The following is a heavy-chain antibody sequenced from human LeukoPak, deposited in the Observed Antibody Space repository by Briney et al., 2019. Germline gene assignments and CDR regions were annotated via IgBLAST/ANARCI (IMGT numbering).Heavy chain of an antibody. J-gene: IGHJ5*02. D-gene: IGHD4-17*01. CDR3: ARGTGDPQRFDP. Sequence: PGGSLRLSCAASGFSFSSYEMNWVRQAPGKGLEWVSYISGSGRTMSYADSVKGRFTISRDNAKNSLYLQMNSLRDEDTAVYYCARGTGDPQRFDPWGQGTLVTVSS. CDR2: ISGSGRTM. V-gene: IGHV3-48*03. CDR1: GFSFSSYE.